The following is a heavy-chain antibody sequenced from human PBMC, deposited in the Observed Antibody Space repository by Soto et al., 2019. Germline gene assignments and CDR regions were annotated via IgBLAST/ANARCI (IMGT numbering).Heavy chain of an antibody. D-gene: IGHD6-13*01. CDR2: MKSYRGGGTT. V-gene: IGHV3-15*07. Sequence: GGSLRLSCTGTGFSFSPAWMNWVRQAPWKGLEWVGRMKSYRGGGTTDYAATVQGRFTISRDDSKNTLYLQMNSLKFEDTALYFCIWQQDFYYGKAVWGQGTTVTVSS. J-gene: IGHJ6*02. CDR3: IWQQDFYYGKAV. CDR1: GFSFSPAW.